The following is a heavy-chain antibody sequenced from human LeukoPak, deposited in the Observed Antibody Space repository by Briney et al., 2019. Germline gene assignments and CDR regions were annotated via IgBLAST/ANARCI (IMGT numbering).Heavy chain of an antibody. J-gene: IGHJ4*02. CDR2: IYYRGST. V-gene: IGHV4-59*08. Sequence: PSETLSLTCTVSGGSISSYYWSWIRQPPGKGLEWIAYIYYRGSTNYNPSLKGRVTISVDTSKNQFSLKLSSVTAADTAVYYCARRTTGTGPFDYWGQGTLVTVSS. CDR3: ARRTTGTGPFDY. CDR1: GGSISSYY. D-gene: IGHD1-1*01.